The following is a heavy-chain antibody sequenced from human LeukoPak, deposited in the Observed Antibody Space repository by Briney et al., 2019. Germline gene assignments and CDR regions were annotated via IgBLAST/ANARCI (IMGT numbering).Heavy chain of an antibody. D-gene: IGHD2-8*01. CDR3: ARGAPGGYCTNGVCPTFFDY. CDR2: IYTSGST. CDR1: GGSISSYY. Sequence: SETLSLTCTVSGGSISSYYWSWIRQPAGKGLEWIGRIYTSGSTNYNPSLKSRVTMSVDTSKNQFSLKLSSVTAADTAVYYCARGAPGGYCTNGVCPTFFDYWGQGTLVTVFS. J-gene: IGHJ4*02. V-gene: IGHV4-4*07.